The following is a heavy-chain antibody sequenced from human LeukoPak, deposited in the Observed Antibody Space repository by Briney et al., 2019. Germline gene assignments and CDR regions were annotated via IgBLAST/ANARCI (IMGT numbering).Heavy chain of an antibody. CDR2: ISGSGGST. Sequence: GGSLRLSCAASGFTFSSYAMSWVRQAPGKGLEWVSAISGSGGSTYYADSVKGRFTISRDNSKNTLYLQMNSLRAEDTAVYYCAKVGSCSGTSCYRGYYYYGMDVWGQGTTVTVSS. J-gene: IGHJ6*02. CDR3: AKVGSCSGTSCYRGYYYYGMDV. V-gene: IGHV3-23*01. CDR1: GFTFSSYA. D-gene: IGHD2-2*01.